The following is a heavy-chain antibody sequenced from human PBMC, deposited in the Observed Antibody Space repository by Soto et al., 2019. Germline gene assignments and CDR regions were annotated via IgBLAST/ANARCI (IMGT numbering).Heavy chain of an antibody. CDR1: GFTFSSYD. V-gene: IGHV3-13*04. D-gene: IGHD6-6*01. CDR2: IGTAGDT. CDR3: ARGALGFDP. J-gene: IGHJ5*02. Sequence: EVQLVESGGGLVQPGGSLRLSCAASGFTFSSYDIHWVRQPTGKGPEWVSGIGTAGDTYYAGSVKGRFTISRENAKNSLYLQMNSLRAGDTAVYYCARGALGFDPWGQGTLVAVSS.